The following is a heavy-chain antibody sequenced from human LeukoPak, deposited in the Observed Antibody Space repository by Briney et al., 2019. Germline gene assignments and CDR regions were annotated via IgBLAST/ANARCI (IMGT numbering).Heavy chain of an antibody. CDR1: GFTFSSYS. J-gene: IGHJ4*02. CDR3: ARDQGPYIVYFDF. Sequence: GGSLRLSCTASGFTFSSYSMNWVRQAPGKGLEWVSYISSGTNAIYYADSVKGRFTISRDNAKNSLYLQMNSLRDEDTAVYFCARDQGPYIVYFDFWGQGTLVTVSS. V-gene: IGHV3-48*02. D-gene: IGHD1-1*01. CDR2: ISSGTNAI.